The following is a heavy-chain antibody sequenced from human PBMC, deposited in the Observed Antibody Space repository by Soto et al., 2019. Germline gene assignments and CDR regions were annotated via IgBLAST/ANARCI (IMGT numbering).Heavy chain of an antibody. CDR3: ARDPPYSSGWYAGFDP. CDR1: GHTFTIYG. D-gene: IGHD6-19*01. V-gene: IGHV1-18*01. Sequence: ASVKVSCKASGHTFTIYGISWVLQAPGQGLEWMGWISAYNGNTNYAQKLQGRVTMTTDTSTSTAYMELRSLRSDDTAVYYCARDPPYSSGWYAGFDPWGQGTLVTVSS. J-gene: IGHJ5*02. CDR2: ISAYNGNT.